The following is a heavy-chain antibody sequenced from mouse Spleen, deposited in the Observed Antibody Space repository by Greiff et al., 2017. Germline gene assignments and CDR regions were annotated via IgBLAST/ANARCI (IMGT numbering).Heavy chain of an antibody. V-gene: IGHV1-15*01. CDR1: GYTFTDYE. CDR3: ASRSGFYFDY. D-gene: IGHD3-1*01. CDR2: IDPETGGT. J-gene: IGHJ2*01. Sequence: QVTLKVSGAELVRPGASVTLSCKASGYTFTDYEMHWVKQTPVHGLEWIGAIDPETGGTAYNQKFKGKAILTADKSSSTAYMELRSLTSEDSAVYYCASRSGFYFDYWGQGTTLTVSS.